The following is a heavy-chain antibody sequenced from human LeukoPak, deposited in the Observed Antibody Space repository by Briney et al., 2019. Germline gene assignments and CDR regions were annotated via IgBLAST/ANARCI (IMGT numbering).Heavy chain of an antibody. D-gene: IGHD4-11*01. CDR2: IYTSGST. CDR3: ARAPQATVTSYSYYYMDV. CDR1: GFTFTGSA. Sequence: GSLRLSCAASGFTFTGSAMHWVRQASGKGLEWIGRIYTSGSTNYNPSLKSRVTISVDTSKNQFSLNLSSVTAADTAVYYCARAPQATVTSYSYYYMDVWGKGTTVTVSS. J-gene: IGHJ6*03. V-gene: IGHV4-59*10.